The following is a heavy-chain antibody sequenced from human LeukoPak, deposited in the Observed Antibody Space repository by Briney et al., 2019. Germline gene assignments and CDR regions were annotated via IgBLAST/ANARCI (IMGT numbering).Heavy chain of an antibody. CDR1: GGSISSYY. D-gene: IGHD6-19*01. CDR2: IYYSGST. V-gene: IGHV4-59*01. Sequence: PETLSLTCTVSGGSISSYYWSWIRQPPGKGLEWIGYIYYSGSTNYNPSLKSRVTISVDTSKNQFSLKLSSVTAADTAVYYCARRLPTAVAPFDYWGQGTLVTVSS. CDR3: ARRLPTAVAPFDY. J-gene: IGHJ4*02.